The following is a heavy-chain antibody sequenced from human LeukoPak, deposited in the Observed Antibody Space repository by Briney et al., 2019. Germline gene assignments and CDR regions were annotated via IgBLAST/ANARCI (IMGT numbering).Heavy chain of an antibody. CDR3: ARGDIAVVPAATDY. CDR1: GFTFSSYS. V-gene: IGHV3-21*01. Sequence: GGSLRLSCEASGFTFSSYSMNWVRQAPGKGLEWVSSISSTSSYIYYADSVKGRFTVSRDNAKNSLYLQMNSLRAEDTAVYYCARGDIAVVPAATDYWGQGVLVTVSS. D-gene: IGHD2-2*01. J-gene: IGHJ4*02. CDR2: ISSTSSYI.